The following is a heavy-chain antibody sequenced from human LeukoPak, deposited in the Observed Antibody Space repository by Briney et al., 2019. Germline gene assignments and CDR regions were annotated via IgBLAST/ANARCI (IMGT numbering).Heavy chain of an antibody. J-gene: IGHJ3*02. D-gene: IGHD7-27*01. CDR2: IIRIFGTA. Sequence: SVKVSCKASGGTFSSYAISWVRQAPGQGLEWMGGIIRIFGTANYAQKFQGRVTITTDESTSTAYMELSSLRSEDTAVYYCARVSGAMATHDAFDIWGQGTMVTVSS. V-gene: IGHV1-69*05. CDR1: GGTFSSYA. CDR3: ARVSGAMATHDAFDI.